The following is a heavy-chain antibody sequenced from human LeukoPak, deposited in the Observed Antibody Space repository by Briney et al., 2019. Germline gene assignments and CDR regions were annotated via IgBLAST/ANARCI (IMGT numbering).Heavy chain of an antibody. V-gene: IGHV4-39*01. CDR2: IYYSGST. Sequence: SETLSLTCTVAGGAISSSSYYWGWIRQPPGKGLEWIGSIYYSGSTYYNPSLKSRVTISVDTSKNQFSLKLSSVTAADTAVYYCARREEWWFYWGQGTLVTVSS. CDR3: ARREEWWFY. CDR1: GGAISSSSYY. D-gene: IGHD2-15*01. J-gene: IGHJ4*02.